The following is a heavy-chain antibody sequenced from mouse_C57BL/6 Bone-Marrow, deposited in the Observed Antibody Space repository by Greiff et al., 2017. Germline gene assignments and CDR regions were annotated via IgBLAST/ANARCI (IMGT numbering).Heavy chain of an antibody. CDR3: ARDGTDYYAMDY. J-gene: IGHJ4*01. Sequence: EVQLVESGGGLVQSGRSLRLSCATSGFTFSDFYMEWVRQAPGKGLEWIAASRNKANDYTTEYSASVKGRFIVSRDTSQSILYLQMNALRAEDTDIYECARDGTDYYAMDYWGQGTSVTVSS. CDR2: SRNKANDYTT. D-gene: IGHD4-1*01. V-gene: IGHV7-1*01. CDR1: GFTFSDFY.